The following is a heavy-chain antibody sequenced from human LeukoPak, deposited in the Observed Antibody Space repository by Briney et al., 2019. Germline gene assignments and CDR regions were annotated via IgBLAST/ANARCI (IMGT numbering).Heavy chain of an antibody. Sequence: PGGSLRLSCAASEFTFSSYWMSWVRQAPGKGLEWVANIKQDGSEKYYVDSVKGRFTISRDNAKNSLYLQMNSLRAEDTAVYYCATQSFGWFDLWGQGTLVTVSS. CDR1: EFTFSSYW. D-gene: IGHD3-10*01. CDR2: IKQDGSEK. V-gene: IGHV3-7*01. J-gene: IGHJ5*02. CDR3: ATQSFGWFDL.